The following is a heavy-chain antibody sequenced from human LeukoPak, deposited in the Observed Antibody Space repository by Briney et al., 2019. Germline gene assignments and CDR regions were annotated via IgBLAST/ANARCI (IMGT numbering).Heavy chain of an antibody. D-gene: IGHD5-24*01. CDR3: ARHSLSRDGYHN. CDR1: GGSISSHY. J-gene: IGHJ4*02. Sequence: SSETPSLTCTVPGGSISSHYWSWIRQPPGKGLEWIGYIYYSGSTNYNPSLKSRVTISVDTSKNQFSLKLSSVTAADTAVYYCARHSLSRDGYHNWGQGTLVTVSS. V-gene: IGHV4-59*08. CDR2: IYYSGST.